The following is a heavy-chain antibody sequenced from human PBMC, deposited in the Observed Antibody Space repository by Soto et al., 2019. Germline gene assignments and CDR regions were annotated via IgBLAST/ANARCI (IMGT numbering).Heavy chain of an antibody. CDR2: INAGNGNT. D-gene: IGHD1-26*01. Sequence: VASVKVSCKASGYTFTSYAMHWVRQAPGQRLEWMGWINAGNGNTKYSQKFQGRVTITRDTSASTAYMELSSLRSEDTAVYYCARDHGGSYYQYFDYWGQGTLVTVSS. J-gene: IGHJ4*02. CDR1: GYTFTSYA. V-gene: IGHV1-3*01. CDR3: ARDHGGSYYQYFDY.